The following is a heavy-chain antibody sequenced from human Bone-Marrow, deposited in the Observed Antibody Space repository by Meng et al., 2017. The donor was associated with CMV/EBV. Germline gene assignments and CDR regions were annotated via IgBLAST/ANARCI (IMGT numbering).Heavy chain of an antibody. D-gene: IGHD2-2*01. CDR1: GFTFSSYA. CDR3: AREGYCSTTTCYSQVSDY. J-gene: IGHJ4*02. V-gene: IGHV3-30*04. CDR2: ISYDGSNK. Sequence: GESLKISCAASGFTFSSYAMHWVRQAPGKGLEWVAVISYDGSNKYYADSVKGRFTISRDNSKNTLYLQMNSLRAEDTAVYYCAREGYCSTTTCYSQVSDYWGQGTLVTVSS.